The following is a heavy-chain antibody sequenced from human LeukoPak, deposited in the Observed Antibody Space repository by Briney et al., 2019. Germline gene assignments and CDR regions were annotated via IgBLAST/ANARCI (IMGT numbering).Heavy chain of an antibody. V-gene: IGHV4-38-2*01. J-gene: IGHJ5*02. CDR2: ISYSANT. D-gene: IGHD3-16*01. CDR3: ARVGAVPGIDP. Sequence: SETLSLTCAVFGFPISSGFSWAWIRPSPGKGLEWIASISYSANTYYKPSLESRLFISADTSKNQFSVRLTSVTAADTAVYYCARVGAVPGIDPWGQGILVTVSS. CDR1: GFPISSGFS.